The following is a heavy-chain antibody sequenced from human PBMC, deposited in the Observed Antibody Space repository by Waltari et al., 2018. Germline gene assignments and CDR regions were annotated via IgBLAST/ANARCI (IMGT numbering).Heavy chain of an antibody. CDR1: RFPFNAYD. Sequence: EVQLLESGGGLVQPGGSLRLSCAASRFPFNAYDMSWVRQAPGKGRELVSSISGSGGVTHYADSGKRRLTISRDNSKNTLYLQMNSLRADDTAVYFCAKENTAMAPVPHFDYWGQGTLVTVSS. J-gene: IGHJ4*02. D-gene: IGHD5-18*01. CDR2: ISGSGGVT. V-gene: IGHV3-23*01. CDR3: AKENTAMAPVPHFDY.